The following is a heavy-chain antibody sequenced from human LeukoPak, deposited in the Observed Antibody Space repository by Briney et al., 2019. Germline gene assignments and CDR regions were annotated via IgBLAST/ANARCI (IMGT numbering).Heavy chain of an antibody. V-gene: IGHV3-53*01. J-gene: IGHJ4*02. Sequence: GGALRLSCAASWFTVSSNYMNWVRQAPGKGREWVSVIFSGGSTDYADSLKGRFTISRDNFKNTLYLQMNSLRAEDTAVYYCARGAGGTWEYYFDSWGQGTLVTVSS. CDR3: ARGAGGTWEYYFDS. D-gene: IGHD1-7*01. CDR2: IFSGGST. CDR1: WFTVSSNY.